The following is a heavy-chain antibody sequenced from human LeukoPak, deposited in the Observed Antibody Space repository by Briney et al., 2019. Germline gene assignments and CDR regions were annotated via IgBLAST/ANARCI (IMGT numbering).Heavy chain of an antibody. V-gene: IGHV4-59*11. Sequence: SETLSLTRTVSGGSISSHCWSWIRQPPGKGLEWIGYIYYSGSTNYNPSLKSRATISVDTSKNQFSLKLSSVTAADRAVYYCARFITMEASDIWGQGTMVTVSS. J-gene: IGHJ3*02. CDR2: IYYSGST. CDR1: GGSISSHC. D-gene: IGHD3-3*01. CDR3: ARFITMEASDI.